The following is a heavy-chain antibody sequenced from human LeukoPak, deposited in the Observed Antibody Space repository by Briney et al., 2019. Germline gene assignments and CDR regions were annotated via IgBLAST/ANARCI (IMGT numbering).Heavy chain of an antibody. CDR3: ARESDKGLSYYFDY. CDR1: GGSFSGYY. J-gene: IGHJ4*02. CDR2: INHSGST. V-gene: IGHV4-34*01. Sequence: PSETLSLTCAVYGGSFSGYYWSSIRQPPGKGLEWIGEINHSGSTNYNPSLKSRVTISVDTSKNQFSLKLSSVTAADTAVYYCARESDKGLSYYFDYWGQGTLVTVSS. D-gene: IGHD3-9*01.